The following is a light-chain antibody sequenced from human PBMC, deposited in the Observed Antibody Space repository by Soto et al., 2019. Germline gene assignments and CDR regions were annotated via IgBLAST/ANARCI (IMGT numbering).Light chain of an antibody. CDR1: QGISSA. CDR3: QQFNSYPS. V-gene: IGKV1-13*02. J-gene: IGKJ4*01. CDR2: DAS. Sequence: AIQLTQSPSSLSASVGDRVTITCRASQGISSALAWYQQKPGKAPKLLIYDASSLESGVPSRFSGSTSGTDFTLTISSLQPEDFATYYRQQFNSYPSFGGGTKVEIK.